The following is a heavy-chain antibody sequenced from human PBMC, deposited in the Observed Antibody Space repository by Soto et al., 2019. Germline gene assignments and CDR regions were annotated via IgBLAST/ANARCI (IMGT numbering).Heavy chain of an antibody. CDR2: ISPYSGNT. V-gene: IGHV1-18*01. D-gene: IGHD3-16*01. Sequence: QVQLVQSGDEVRQPGSSVKVSCKASGYIFVNYGIAWVRQAPGRGLEWMGWISPYSGNTHYATKVQGRLTMTTDTSTSTACMDLGSLTTDATAVYYGAMVDNYVTPTPQDIWGKGTTVTVSS. CDR1: GYIFVNYG. J-gene: IGHJ6*04. CDR3: AMVDNYVTPTPQDI.